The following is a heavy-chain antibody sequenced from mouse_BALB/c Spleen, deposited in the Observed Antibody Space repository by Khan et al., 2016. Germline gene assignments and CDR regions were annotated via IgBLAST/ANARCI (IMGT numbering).Heavy chain of an antibody. V-gene: IGHV1-9*01. J-gene: IGHJ2*01. CDR3: ARTDRRGYFDY. Sequence: QVQLQQSGAELAKPGASVKMSCKASGYTFSSYWIEWVKQRPGHGLEWIGEILPGSGSTNYNEKFRGKATFTADTSSNTAYMQLSSLTSEDSAVHYCARTDRRGYFDYWGQGTTLTVSS. CDR2: ILPGSGST. CDR1: GYTFSSYW.